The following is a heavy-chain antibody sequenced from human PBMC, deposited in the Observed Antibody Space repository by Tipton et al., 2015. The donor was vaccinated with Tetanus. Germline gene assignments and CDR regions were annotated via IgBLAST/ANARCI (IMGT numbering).Heavy chain of an antibody. J-gene: IGHJ4*01. Sequence: TLSLTCTVSGDSVRSGDYQWNWIRQSPGKGLEWLAYISNSGRTNSNYDLKSRISISRDTSKNQFSLSLTSVSAADTAVYYCARRAFGVIRDWGHGTLVTVSS. D-gene: IGHD3-3*01. CDR2: ISNSGRT. V-gene: IGHV4-61*08. CDR1: GDSVRSGDYQ. CDR3: ARRAFGVIRD.